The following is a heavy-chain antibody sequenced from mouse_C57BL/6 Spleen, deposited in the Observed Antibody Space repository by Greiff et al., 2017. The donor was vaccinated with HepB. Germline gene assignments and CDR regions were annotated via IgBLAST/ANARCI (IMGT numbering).Heavy chain of an antibody. Sequence: EVHLVESGGGLVQPGGSLKLSCAASGFTFSDYYMYWVRQTPEKRLEWVAYISNGGGSTYYPDTVKGRFTISRDNAKNTLYLQMSRLKSEDTAMYYCARRASGYFDYWGQGTTLTVSS. D-gene: IGHD3-1*01. CDR3: ARRASGYFDY. CDR2: ISNGGGST. V-gene: IGHV5-12*01. J-gene: IGHJ2*01. CDR1: GFTFSDYY.